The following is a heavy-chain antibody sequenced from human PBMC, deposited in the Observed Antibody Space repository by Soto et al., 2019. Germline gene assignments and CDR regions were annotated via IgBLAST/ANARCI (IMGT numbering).Heavy chain of an antibody. CDR2: INAGNGNT. Sequence: GASVKVSCKASGYTFTSYDMHWVRQAPGQRLEWMGWINAGNGNTKYSQKFQGRVTITRDTSASKAYMELSSLRSEDTAVYYCARDKLTGILDYWGPGTPVTVAS. CDR3: ARDKLTGILDY. CDR1: GYTFTSYD. V-gene: IGHV1-3*01. D-gene: IGHD1-20*01. J-gene: IGHJ4*02.